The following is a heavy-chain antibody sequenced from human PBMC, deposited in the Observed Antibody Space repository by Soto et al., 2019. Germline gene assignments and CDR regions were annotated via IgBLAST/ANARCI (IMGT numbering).Heavy chain of an antibody. D-gene: IGHD4-17*01. CDR1: GFTFSSYA. CDR2: ISGSGGST. CDR3: AKSADYGDYLWYFDY. Sequence: GSLRLSCAASGFTFSSYAMSWVRQAPGKGLEWVSAISGSGGSTYYADSVKGRSTISRDNSKNTLYLQMNSLRAEDTAVYYCAKSADYGDYLWYFDYWGQGTLVTVSS. V-gene: IGHV3-23*01. J-gene: IGHJ4*02.